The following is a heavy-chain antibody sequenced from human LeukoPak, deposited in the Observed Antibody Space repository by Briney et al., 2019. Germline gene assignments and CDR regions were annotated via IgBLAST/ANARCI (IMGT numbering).Heavy chain of an antibody. J-gene: IGHJ4*02. CDR3: ARAAYRIVVVPAALDY. CDR1: GYTFTGYY. V-gene: IGHV1-2*02. D-gene: IGHD2-2*01. CDR2: SNPNSGGT. Sequence: GASVKVSCKASGYTFTGYYMHWARQAPGQGLEWMGWSNPNSGGTNYAQKFQGRVTMTRDTSISTAYMELSRLRSDDTAVYYCARAAYRIVVVPAALDYWGQGTLVTVSS.